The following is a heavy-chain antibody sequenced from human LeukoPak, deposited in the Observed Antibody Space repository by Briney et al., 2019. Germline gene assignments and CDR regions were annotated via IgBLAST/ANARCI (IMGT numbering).Heavy chain of an antibody. CDR3: ARGLAAAGTQPFDY. CDR2: TYYRSKWYN. D-gene: IGHD6-13*01. V-gene: IGHV6-1*01. CDR1: GDSVSSNSAA. J-gene: IGHJ4*02. Sequence: SQTLSLTCAISGDSVSSNSAAWNWLRQSPSRGLKWRGRTYYRSKWYNDYAVSVKSRITINPDTSKNQFSLQLNSVTPEDTAVYYCARGLAAAGTQPFDYWGQGTLVTVSS.